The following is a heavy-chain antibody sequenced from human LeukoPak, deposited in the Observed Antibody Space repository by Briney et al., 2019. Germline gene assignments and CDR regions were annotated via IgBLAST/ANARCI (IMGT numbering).Heavy chain of an antibody. V-gene: IGHV4-59*13. Sequence: PSETLSLTCAVSGGSISSYYWSWIRQPPGKGLEWIGFIYYSGSTNYNPSLKSRVAISVDRSKNQFSLKLSSVTAADPAVYYCAGDRVGGATAAFDIWGQGTMVTASS. J-gene: IGHJ3*02. CDR3: AGDRVGGATAAFDI. CDR1: GGSISSYY. D-gene: IGHD1-26*01. CDR2: IYYSGST.